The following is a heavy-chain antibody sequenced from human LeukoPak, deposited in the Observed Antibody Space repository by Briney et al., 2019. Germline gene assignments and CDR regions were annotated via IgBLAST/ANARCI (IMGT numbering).Heavy chain of an antibody. CDR1: GGSISSGGYY. V-gene: IGHV4-31*03. D-gene: IGHD6-13*01. CDR3: AREAAVRIGYWFDP. Sequence: PSQTLSLTCTVSGGSISSGGYYWSWIRQHPGKGLEWIGYIYYSGSTYYNPSLKSRVTISVDTSKNQFSLKLSSVTAADTAVYYCAREAAVRIGYWFDPWGQGTLVTVSS. J-gene: IGHJ5*02. CDR2: IYYSGST.